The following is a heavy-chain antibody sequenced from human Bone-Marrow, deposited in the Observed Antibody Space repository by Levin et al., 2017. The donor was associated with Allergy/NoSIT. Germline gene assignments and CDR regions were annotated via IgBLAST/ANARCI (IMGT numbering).Heavy chain of an antibody. D-gene: IGHD2-2*01. J-gene: IGHJ6*02. CDR1: GYTFSTYA. V-gene: IGHV1-8*01. CDR2: MNPNSGNT. Sequence: AASVKVSCKASGYTFSTYAITWVRQATGQGLEWVGWMNPNSGNTGYAQRFQGRVTMTRDTSISTAYMELSSLTSEDTAVYYCARAVRNQLVSDVWGQGTTVSVSS. CDR3: ARAVRNQLVSDV.